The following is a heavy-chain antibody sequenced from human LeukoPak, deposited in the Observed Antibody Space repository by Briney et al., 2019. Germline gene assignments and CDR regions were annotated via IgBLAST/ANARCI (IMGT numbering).Heavy chain of an antibody. D-gene: IGHD3-22*01. CDR3: ARESESYDSSGSTFGY. V-gene: IGHV3-30*02. J-gene: IGHJ4*02. CDR1: GFTFSSYG. Sequence: GGSLRLSCAASGFTFSSYGMHWVRQAPGKGLEWVAFIRYDGSDKYYADSVKGRFTISRDYSKNTLYLQMNSLRAEDTAVYYCARESESYDSSGSTFGYWGQGTLVTVSS. CDR2: IRYDGSDK.